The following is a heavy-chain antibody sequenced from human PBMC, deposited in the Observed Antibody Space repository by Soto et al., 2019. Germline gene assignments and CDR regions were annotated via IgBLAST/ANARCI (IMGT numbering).Heavy chain of an antibody. V-gene: IGHV4-59*01. CDR3: ARERSLVATNYYYGMDV. CDR1: GGSISSYY. CDR2: IYYSGST. J-gene: IGHJ6*01. D-gene: IGHD5-12*01. Sequence: SETLSLTCTVSGGSISSYYWSWIRQPPGKGLEWIGYIYYSGSTNYNPSLKSRVTISVDTSKNQFSLKLSSVTAADTAVYYCARERSLVATNYYYGMDVWGQGTTVTV.